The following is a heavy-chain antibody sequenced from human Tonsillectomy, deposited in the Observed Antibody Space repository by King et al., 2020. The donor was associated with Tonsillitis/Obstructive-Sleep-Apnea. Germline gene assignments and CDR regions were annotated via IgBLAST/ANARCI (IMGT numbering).Heavy chain of an antibody. CDR3: AGGISTILQGNDAFDI. CDR1: GGSFSGYY. Sequence: VQLQQWGAGLLKPSETLSLTCAVYGGSFSGYYWSWIRQPPGKGLEWIGEINHSGSTNYNPSLKSRVTISVDTSKNQFSLKLSSVTAADTAVYYCAGGISTILQGNDAFDIWGQGTMVTVSS. V-gene: IGHV4-34*01. D-gene: IGHD3-3*01. CDR2: INHSGST. J-gene: IGHJ3*02.